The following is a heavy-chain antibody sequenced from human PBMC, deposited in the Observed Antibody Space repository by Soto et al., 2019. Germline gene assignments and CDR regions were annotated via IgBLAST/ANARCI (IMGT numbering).Heavy chain of an antibody. J-gene: IGHJ4*02. CDR3: AKEASLGSTVDLGY. Sequence: GGSLRLSCAASGFTFTIFAMSWVRQSPGKGLEWVSTISGSGGSTYYADAVKGRFTISRDNSMGTLYLQMKSLRVEDTAIYYCAKEASLGSTVDLGYWGQGTLVTVSS. V-gene: IGHV3-23*01. D-gene: IGHD7-27*01. CDR1: GFTFTIFA. CDR2: ISGSGGST.